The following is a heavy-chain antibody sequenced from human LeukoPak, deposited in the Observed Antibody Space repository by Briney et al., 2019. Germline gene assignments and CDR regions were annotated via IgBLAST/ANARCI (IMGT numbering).Heavy chain of an antibody. J-gene: IGHJ5*02. Sequence: SGPTLVNPTQTLTLTCTFSGFSLSTSGVGVGWIRQPPGKALEWLAFIYWNDDKRYSPSLENKLTITKDTSKNQVVLTMTNMDPVDTATYYCVHRPRRCSSTTCYDWFDPWGQGTLVTVSS. D-gene: IGHD2-2*01. CDR3: VHRPRRCSSTTCYDWFDP. CDR2: IYWNDDK. V-gene: IGHV2-5*01. CDR1: GFSLSTSGVG.